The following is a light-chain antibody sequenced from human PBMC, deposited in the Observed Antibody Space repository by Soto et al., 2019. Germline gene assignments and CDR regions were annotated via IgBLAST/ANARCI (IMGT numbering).Light chain of an antibody. CDR2: AAS. Sequence: DIQVTQSQSSLSASVGDRVTITCRASQTIIFYLNWYQQKPGKAPKLLISAASNLQSGVPSRFSSSGSGTDFTLTISSLQPEDFATYYCQQANIFPFQFGHVTRLAI. CDR1: QTIIFY. V-gene: IGKV1-39*01. CDR3: QQANIFPFQ. J-gene: IGKJ5*01.